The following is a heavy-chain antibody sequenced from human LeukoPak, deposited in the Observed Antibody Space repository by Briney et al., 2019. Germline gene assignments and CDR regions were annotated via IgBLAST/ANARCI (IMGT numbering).Heavy chain of an antibody. J-gene: IGHJ4*02. CDR1: GYTFTSYG. CDR3: VRSPSSSGWYADY. D-gene: IGHD6-19*01. V-gene: IGHV1-18*01. CDR2: ISAYNGAT. Sequence: GASVKVSCKASGYTFTSYGISWVRQAPGQGLEWMGWISAYNGATNYAQKLQGRVTMTTDTSANTAYMELRSLTSDDTAVYYCVRSPSSSGWYADYWGLGTLVTVSS.